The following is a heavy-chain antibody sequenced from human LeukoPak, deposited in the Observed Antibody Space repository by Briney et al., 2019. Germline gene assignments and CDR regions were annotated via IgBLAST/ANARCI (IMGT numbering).Heavy chain of an antibody. CDR2: INPSGGST. D-gene: IGHD1-26*01. CDR3: ARATWYGGHPSGAFDI. J-gene: IGHJ3*02. Sequence: ASVKVSYKASGYTFTNYHLHWLRQAPGQGLEWMGIINPSGGSTSYAQKFQDRVTMTRDTSTSTVYMELNSLRSEDTAVYYCARATWYGGHPSGAFDIWGQGTMVTVSS. V-gene: IGHV1-46*01. CDR1: GYTFTNYH.